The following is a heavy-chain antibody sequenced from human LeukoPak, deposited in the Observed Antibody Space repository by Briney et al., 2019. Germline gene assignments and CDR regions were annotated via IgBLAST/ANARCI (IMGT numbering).Heavy chain of an antibody. D-gene: IGHD6-13*01. J-gene: IGHJ5*02. V-gene: IGHV3-23*01. CDR2: ISGSGGST. CDR1: GFTFSSYA. Sequence: GGSLRLSCAASGFTFSSYAMSWVRQAPGKGLEWVSAISGSGGSTYHADSVKGRFTISRDNSKNTLYLQMNSLRAEDTAVYYCAKDLWQQLVAPWGQGTLVTVSS. CDR3: AKDLWQQLVAP.